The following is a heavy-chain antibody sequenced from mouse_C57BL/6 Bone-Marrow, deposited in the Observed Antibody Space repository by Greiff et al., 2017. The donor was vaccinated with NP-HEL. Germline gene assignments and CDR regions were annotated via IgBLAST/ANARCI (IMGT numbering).Heavy chain of an antibody. CDR1: GYSITSGYY. Sequence: DVKLQESGPGLVKPSQSLSLTCSVTGYSITSGYYWNWIRQFPGNKLEWMGYISYDGSNNYNPSLKNRISITRDTSKNQFFLKLNSVTTEDTATYYCARYDYLFAYWGQGTLVTVSA. CDR3: ARYDYLFAY. V-gene: IGHV3-6*01. D-gene: IGHD2-4*01. CDR2: ISYDGSN. J-gene: IGHJ3*01.